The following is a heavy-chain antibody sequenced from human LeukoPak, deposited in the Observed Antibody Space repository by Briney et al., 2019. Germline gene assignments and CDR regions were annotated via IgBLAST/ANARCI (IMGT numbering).Heavy chain of an antibody. V-gene: IGHV1-2*02. D-gene: IGHD3-10*01. CDR2: INPNTGGT. CDR1: GYTFSGYY. CDR3: ARGDYYGSPKVVAA. Sequence: ASVKVSCKASGYTFSGYYMHWVRQAPGQGLEWMGWINPNTGGTNYAQKFQGRVTMTRDTSISTAYMELSRLRSDDTAVYYCARGDYYGSPKVVAAWGQGTLVTVSS. J-gene: IGHJ5*02.